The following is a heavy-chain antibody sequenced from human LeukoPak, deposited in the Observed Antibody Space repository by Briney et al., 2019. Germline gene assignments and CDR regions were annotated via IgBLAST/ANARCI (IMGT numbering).Heavy chain of an antibody. Sequence: GGSLRLSCAASGFTVSNNYMNWVRQAPGKGLVWVSRIKSDGSTTNYADSVKGRFAISRDNAKNTLYLQMNSLRAEDTAVYYCARVGGLSTSSGYYYGMDVWGQGTTVTVSS. CDR2: IKSDGSTT. V-gene: IGHV3-74*01. J-gene: IGHJ6*02. CDR3: ARVGGLSTSSGYYYGMDV. D-gene: IGHD6-6*01. CDR1: GFTVSNNY.